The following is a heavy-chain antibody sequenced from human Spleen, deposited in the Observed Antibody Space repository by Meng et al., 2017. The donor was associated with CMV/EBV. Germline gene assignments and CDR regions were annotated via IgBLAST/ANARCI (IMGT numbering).Heavy chain of an antibody. D-gene: IGHD6-13*01. Sequence: GESLKISCAASGFIFTSYSFHWVRQPPGKGLEWVAVVSYDGSSPYYGDSVKGRFSISRDNSRNTVYLQMNSLRAEDTAVYYCAKVPSGSAAGTEYFHHWGQGTLVTVSS. CDR2: VSYDGSSP. V-gene: IGHV3-30*04. J-gene: IGHJ1*01. CDR1: GFIFTSYS. CDR3: AKVPSGSAAGTEYFHH.